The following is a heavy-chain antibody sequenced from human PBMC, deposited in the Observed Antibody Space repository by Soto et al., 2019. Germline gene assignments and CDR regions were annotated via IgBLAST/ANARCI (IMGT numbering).Heavy chain of an antibody. D-gene: IGHD1-1*01. CDR2: ISSSSNYV. J-gene: IGHJ4*02. CDR3: ARVGRLYDPLDY. V-gene: IGHV3-21*02. Sequence: EVQLVESGGGLDKPGGSLRLSCVGSGFIFRNHGMHWVRQAPGTGLAWVSSISSSSNYVHYVDSVKGRFTVSRDNDENSLFLQMNSLRAEDTAVYFCARVGRLYDPLDYWGQGTLVTVSS. CDR1: GFIFRNHG.